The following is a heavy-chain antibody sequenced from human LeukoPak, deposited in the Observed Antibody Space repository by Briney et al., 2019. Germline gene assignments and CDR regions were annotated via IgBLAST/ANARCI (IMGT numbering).Heavy chain of an antibody. J-gene: IGHJ4*02. Sequence: GASVRVSCKASGYTFTGYYMHWVRQAPGQGLEWMGWINPNSGGTNYAQKFQGRVTMTRDTSISTAYMELSRLRSDDTAVYYCARALGGYSYGPFDYWGQGTLVTVSS. CDR2: INPNSGGT. V-gene: IGHV1-2*02. CDR3: ARALGGYSYGPFDY. D-gene: IGHD5-18*01. CDR1: GYTFTGYY.